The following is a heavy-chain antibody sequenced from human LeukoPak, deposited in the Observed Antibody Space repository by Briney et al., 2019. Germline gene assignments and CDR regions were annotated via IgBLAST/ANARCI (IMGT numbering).Heavy chain of an antibody. CDR1: GFTFSSYE. CDR2: ISSSGSTI. CDR3: ARDGVVVTATQGGYFDY. V-gene: IGHV3-48*03. D-gene: IGHD2-21*02. Sequence: GSLRPSCAASGFTFSSYEMNWVRQAPGKGLEWVSYISSSGSTIYYADSVKGRFTISRDNAKNSLYLQMNSLRAEDTAVYYCARDGVVVTATQGGYFDYWGQGTLVTVSS. J-gene: IGHJ4*02.